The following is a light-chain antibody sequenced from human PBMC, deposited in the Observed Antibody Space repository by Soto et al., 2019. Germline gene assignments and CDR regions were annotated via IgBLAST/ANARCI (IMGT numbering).Light chain of an antibody. CDR1: SGSVSTNYY. V-gene: IGLV8-61*01. Sequence: QAVVTQEPSFSVSPGGTVTLTCGLNSGSVSTNYYPACYQQTPGQAPRALIYHTNTRSSGVPDRFSGSILGNRAALTISGAQADDESDYYCVLYITGGTWVFGGGTKVTVL. CDR3: VLYITGGTWV. CDR2: HTN. J-gene: IGLJ3*02.